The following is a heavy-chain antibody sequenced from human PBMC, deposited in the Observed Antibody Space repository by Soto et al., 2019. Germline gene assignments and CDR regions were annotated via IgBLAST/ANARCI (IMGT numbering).Heavy chain of an antibody. D-gene: IGHD6-13*01. V-gene: IGHV1-46*01. J-gene: IGHJ4*02. CDR1: GYTFTSYY. CDR2: INPSGGST. CDR3: SCGAAAGYFGY. Sequence: QVQLVQSGAEVKKPGASVKVSCKASGYTFTSYYMHWVRQAPGQGLEWMGIINPSGGSTSYAQKFQGRVTMTRDTSTSTVYMELSSLRSEDTAVYYCSCGAAAGYFGYWGQGTLVTVSS.